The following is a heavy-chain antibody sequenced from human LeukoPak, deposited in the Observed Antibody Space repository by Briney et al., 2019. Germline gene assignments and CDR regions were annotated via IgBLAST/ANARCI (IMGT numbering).Heavy chain of an antibody. J-gene: IGHJ5*02. V-gene: IGHV3-7*04. CDR1: GFIFSTFW. D-gene: IGHD5-18*01. CDR2: IKQDGSEK. CDR3: ARVYSAVNSWFDR. Sequence: PGGSLRLSCAASGFIFSTFWMSWLRQAPGKGPEWLANIKQDGSEKKYLGSVEGRFTISRDNAKNSLFLQMDSLRAEDTAVYYCARVYSAVNSWFDRWGQGTPVTVSS.